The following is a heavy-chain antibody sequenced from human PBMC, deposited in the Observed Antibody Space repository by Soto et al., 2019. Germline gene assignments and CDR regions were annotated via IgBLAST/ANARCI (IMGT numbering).Heavy chain of an antibody. CDR1: GFTFSHYG. CDR2: ILNDGSRQ. Sequence: QVQLVESGGGVVQPGRSLRLSCEASGFTFSHYGMHWVSQAPGKGLEWVAVILNDGSRQHYADSVKGRLTISRDNSKNTLYLDINSLRVEDTAVYYCARDDDYGDNGLDYWGQGTMVTVSS. CDR3: ARDDDYGDNGLDY. J-gene: IGHJ4*02. V-gene: IGHV3-33*01. D-gene: IGHD4-17*01.